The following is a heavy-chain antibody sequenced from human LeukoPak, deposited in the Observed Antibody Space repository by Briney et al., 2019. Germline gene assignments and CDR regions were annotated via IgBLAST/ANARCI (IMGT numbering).Heavy chain of an antibody. CDR3: ARRRDSFYYYYGMDV. V-gene: IGHV4-59*08. CDR2: IYYSGST. D-gene: IGHD3-9*01. Sequence: PSETLSLTCTVSGGSISSYYWSWIRQPPGQGLEWIGYIYYSGSTNYNPSLKSRVTISVDTSKNQFSLKLSSVTAADTAVYYCARRRDSFYYYYGMDVWGQGTTVTVSS. CDR1: GGSISSYY. J-gene: IGHJ6*02.